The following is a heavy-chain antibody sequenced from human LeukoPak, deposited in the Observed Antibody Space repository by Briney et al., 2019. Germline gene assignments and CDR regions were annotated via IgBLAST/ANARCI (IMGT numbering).Heavy chain of an antibody. J-gene: IGHJ4*02. CDR1: GFTLSSNY. Sequence: PGGSLRLSCAASGFTLSSNYMSWVRQAPGKGLEWVSVIYSGGSTYYPDSVKGRFTISRDNSKNTLYLQRNSLRAEDTAVYYCASRAYWGQGTLVTVSS. CDR2: IYSGGST. V-gene: IGHV3-66*02. CDR3: ASRAY.